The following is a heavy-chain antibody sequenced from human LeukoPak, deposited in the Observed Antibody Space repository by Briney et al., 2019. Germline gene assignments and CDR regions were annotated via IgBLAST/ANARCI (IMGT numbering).Heavy chain of an antibody. Sequence: GGSLRLSCAASGFTFSSYSMNWVRQAPGKGLEWVSYISSSGNTIYYADSVKGRFTISRDNAKNSLYLQMNSLRAEDTAVYYCAGDYYGSGSYYTWYFDLWGRGTLVTVSS. CDR2: ISSSGNTI. V-gene: IGHV3-48*04. CDR1: GFTFSSYS. J-gene: IGHJ2*01. CDR3: AGDYYGSGSYYTWYFDL. D-gene: IGHD3-10*01.